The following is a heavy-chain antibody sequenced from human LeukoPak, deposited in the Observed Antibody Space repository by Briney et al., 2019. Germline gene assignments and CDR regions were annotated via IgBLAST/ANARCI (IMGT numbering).Heavy chain of an antibody. Sequence: PGGYLRLYCAAYGFTFSSYAMSWVPQAPGKGLEWVSAISGSGGSTYYANSVTGRFTISRDNSKNTLYLQMNSLRAEDTAVYYCAKSLGYGSSTSCYTDSYWGQGTLVTVSS. D-gene: IGHD2-2*02. CDR2: ISGSGGST. CDR1: GFTFSSYA. J-gene: IGHJ4*02. CDR3: AKSLGYGSSTSCYTDSY. V-gene: IGHV3-23*01.